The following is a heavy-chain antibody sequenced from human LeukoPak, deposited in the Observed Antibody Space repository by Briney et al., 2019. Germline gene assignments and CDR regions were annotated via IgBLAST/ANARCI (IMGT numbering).Heavy chain of an antibody. CDR2: INPSGDPT. V-gene: IGHV1-46*01. CDR3: ARSSGYYSSLFYMHV. J-gene: IGHJ6*03. D-gene: IGHD3-22*01. Sequence: GASVKVSCKASGYTFTIYYMHWVRQAPGQGLEWVGIINPSGDPTTYAQKFQGRVTMTSDMSTSTVYMELSSLRPEDTAVYYCARSSGYYSSLFYMHVWGKGTTVTVSS. CDR1: GYTFTIYY.